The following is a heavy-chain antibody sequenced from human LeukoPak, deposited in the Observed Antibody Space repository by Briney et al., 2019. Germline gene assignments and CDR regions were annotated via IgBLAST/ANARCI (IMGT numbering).Heavy chain of an antibody. V-gene: IGHV1-18*01. D-gene: IGHD1-26*01. CDR2: ISAYNGNT. J-gene: IGHJ6*02. CDR3: ARNRIVGATPLDYYGMDV. CDR1: GYTFTSYG. Sequence: ASVKVFCKASGYTFTSYGISWVRQAPGQGLEWMGWISAYNGNTNYAQKLQGRVTMTTDTSTSTAYMELRSLRSDDTAVYYCARNRIVGATPLDYYGMDVWGQGTTVTVSS.